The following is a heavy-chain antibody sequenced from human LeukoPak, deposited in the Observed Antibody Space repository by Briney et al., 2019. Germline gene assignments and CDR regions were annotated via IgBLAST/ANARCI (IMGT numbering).Heavy chain of an antibody. CDR1: GFTFSEYY. V-gene: IGHV3-11*04. CDR3: AKDKERESDFYYYMDV. Sequence: GGSLRLSCAASGFTFSEYYMRWIRPAPGKGREGVSYISSSGSTIYYADSVKGRFTISRDNAKNSLYLQMNSLRAEDTAVYYCAKDKERESDFYYYMDVWGKGTTVTVSS. CDR2: ISSSGSTI. J-gene: IGHJ6*03.